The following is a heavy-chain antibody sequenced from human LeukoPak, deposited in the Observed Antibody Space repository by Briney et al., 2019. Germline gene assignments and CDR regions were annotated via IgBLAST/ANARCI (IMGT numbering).Heavy chain of an antibody. V-gene: IGHV4-59*12. D-gene: IGHD3-22*01. Sequence: PSETLSLTCTVSGGSISNYYWNWIRQPPGKGLEWIGYIYYSGNTYYNPSLKSRVTMSVDTSKNQFSLKLSSVTAADTAVYYCARVGDMYYYDSSGYYQDAFDIWGQGTMVTVSS. CDR3: ARVGDMYYYDSSGYYQDAFDI. CDR1: GGSISNYY. CDR2: IYYSGNT. J-gene: IGHJ3*02.